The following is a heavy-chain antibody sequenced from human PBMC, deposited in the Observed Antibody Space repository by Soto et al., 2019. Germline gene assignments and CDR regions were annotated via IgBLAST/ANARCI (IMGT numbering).Heavy chain of an antibody. D-gene: IGHD5-12*01. V-gene: IGHV3-7*05. CDR3: ARGLSGYDFWYYYYYGMDV. Sequence: GGSLRLSCAASGFTFSSYWMSWVRQAPGKGLEWVANIKQDGSEKYYVDSVKGRFTISRDNAKNSLYLQMNSLRAEDTAVYYCARGLSGYDFWYYYYYGMDVWGQGTTVTVSS. CDR1: GFTFSSYW. CDR2: IKQDGSEK. J-gene: IGHJ6*02.